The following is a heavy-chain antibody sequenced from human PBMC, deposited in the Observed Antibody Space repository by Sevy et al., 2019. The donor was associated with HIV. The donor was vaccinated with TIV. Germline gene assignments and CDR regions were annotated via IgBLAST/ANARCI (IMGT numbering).Heavy chain of an antibody. CDR1: GFTFNSYV. CDR2: ISGTDSST. J-gene: IGHJ6*02. CDR3: AKELKSITACYYYSSYYGLDV. Sequence: GGSLRLSCAASGFTFNSYVMNWVRQAPGKGLEWVSAISGTDSSTYYADSVKGRFTISRDNSKNTLYLQMDSLRAEDTAVYYCAKELKSITACYYYSSYYGLDVWGQGTRVTVSS. V-gene: IGHV3-23*01. D-gene: IGHD3-10*01.